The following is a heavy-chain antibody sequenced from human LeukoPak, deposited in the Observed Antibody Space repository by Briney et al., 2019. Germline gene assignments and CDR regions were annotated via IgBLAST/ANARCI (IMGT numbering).Heavy chain of an antibody. CDR3: AKDFPGGYYSEDAFDI. V-gene: IGHV3-23*01. Sequence: GGSLRLSCAASGFTFSSYAMSWVRQAPGKGLEWVSADSGSGGSTYYADSVKGRFTISRDNSKNTLYLQMNSLRAEDTAVYYCAKDFPGGYYSEDAFDIWGQGTMVTVSS. J-gene: IGHJ3*02. CDR2: DSGSGGST. CDR1: GFTFSSYA. D-gene: IGHD1-26*01.